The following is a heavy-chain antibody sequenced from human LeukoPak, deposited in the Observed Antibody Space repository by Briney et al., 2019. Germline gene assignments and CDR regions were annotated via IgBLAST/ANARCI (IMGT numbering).Heavy chain of an antibody. Sequence: PSETLSLTCAVYGGSFSGYYWSWTRQPPGKGLEWIGEIYHSGSTNYNPSLKSRVTISVDKSKNQFSLKLSSVTAADTAVYYCARDPDQGYGMDVWGQGTTVTVSS. CDR1: GGSFSGYY. CDR2: IYHSGST. J-gene: IGHJ6*02. V-gene: IGHV4-34*01. CDR3: ARDPDQGYGMDV. D-gene: IGHD2-2*01.